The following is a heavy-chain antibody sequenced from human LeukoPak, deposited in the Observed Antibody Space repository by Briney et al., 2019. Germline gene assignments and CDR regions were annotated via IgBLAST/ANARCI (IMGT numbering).Heavy chain of an antibody. CDR2: IDWDDDK. CDR1: GFSLSTSGMC. J-gene: IGHJ2*01. Sequence: SGPTLVNPTQTLTLTCTFSGFSLSTSGMCVSWIRQPPGKALEWLARIDWDDDKYYSTSLKTRLTISKDTSKNQVVLTMTNMDPVDTATYYCARVGVYGDYRERYFDLWGRGTLVTVSS. V-gene: IGHV2-70*11. D-gene: IGHD4-17*01. CDR3: ARVGVYGDYRERYFDL.